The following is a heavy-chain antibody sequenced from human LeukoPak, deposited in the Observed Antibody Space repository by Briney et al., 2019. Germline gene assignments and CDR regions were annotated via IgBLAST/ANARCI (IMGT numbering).Heavy chain of an antibody. V-gene: IGHV4-4*07. CDR2: FYPRGTT. J-gene: IGHJ4*02. D-gene: IGHD3-9*01. Sequence: SETLSLTCSVSGGSITNYYWSWIRQPAGKGLEWIGRFYPRGTTYYTPPLRSRVSLSGDESKNQLSLKMYSVTAADTAVYYCVRDEGLTGYPDYWGQGTLVTVSS. CDR3: VRDEGLTGYPDY. CDR1: GGSITNYY.